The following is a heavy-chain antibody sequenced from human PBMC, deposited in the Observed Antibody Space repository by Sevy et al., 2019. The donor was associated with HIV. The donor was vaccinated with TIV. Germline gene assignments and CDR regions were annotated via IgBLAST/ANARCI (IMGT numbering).Heavy chain of an antibody. V-gene: IGHV3-23*01. D-gene: IGHD2-2*01. CDR2: ISGSGGST. J-gene: IGHJ4*02. CDR3: AKVFGIVVVPAAAGFDY. CDR1: GFTFSSYA. Sequence: GGSLRLSCAASGFTFSSYAMSWVRQAPGKGPEWVSAISGSGGSTYYADSVKGRFTISRDNSKNTLYLQMNSLRAEDTAVYYCAKVFGIVVVPAAAGFDYWGQGTLVTVSS.